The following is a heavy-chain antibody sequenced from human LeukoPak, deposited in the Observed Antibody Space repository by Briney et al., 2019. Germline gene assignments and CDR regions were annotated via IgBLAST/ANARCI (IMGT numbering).Heavy chain of an antibody. CDR3: ARDPSSWAAAGTHDAFDI. V-gene: IGHV1-18*01. Sequence: ASVKVSCKASGYTFTSYGIGWVRQAPGQGLEWMGWISAYNGNTNYAQKLQGRVTMTTDTSTSTAYMELRSLRSDDTAVYYCARDPSSWAAAGTHDAFDIWGQGTMVTVSS. D-gene: IGHD6-13*01. J-gene: IGHJ3*02. CDR2: ISAYNGNT. CDR1: GYTFTSYG.